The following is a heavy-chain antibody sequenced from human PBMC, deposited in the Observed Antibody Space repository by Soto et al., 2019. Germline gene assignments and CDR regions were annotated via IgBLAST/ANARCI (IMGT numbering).Heavy chain of an antibody. Sequence: QVQLVESGGGVVQPGRSLRLSCAASGFTFSSYGMHWVRQAPGKGLEWVAVIWYDGSNKYYADSVKGRFTISRDNSKNTLYLQMNSLRAEDTAVYYCARDHYYDILTGYYKRAFDIWGQGTMVTVSS. CDR1: GFTFSSYG. CDR2: IWYDGSNK. D-gene: IGHD3-9*01. CDR3: ARDHYYDILTGYYKRAFDI. J-gene: IGHJ3*02. V-gene: IGHV3-33*01.